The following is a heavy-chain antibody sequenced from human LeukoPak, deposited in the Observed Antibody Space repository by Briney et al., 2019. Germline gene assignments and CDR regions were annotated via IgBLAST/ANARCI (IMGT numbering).Heavy chain of an antibody. J-gene: IGHJ3*01. V-gene: IGHV3-7*03. D-gene: IGHD2-2*01. CDR2: IKQDGTEK. CDR3: ARVGYQLPTFDAFDF. Sequence: PGGSLRLSCAASGFTFNHYWLSWVRQAPGKGLEWVANIKQDGTEKYYVDSVKGRFTISKDNAKNSLYLQMNSLRAEDTAVYYCARVGYQLPTFDAFDFWGQGTWSPSLQ. CDR1: GFTFNHYW.